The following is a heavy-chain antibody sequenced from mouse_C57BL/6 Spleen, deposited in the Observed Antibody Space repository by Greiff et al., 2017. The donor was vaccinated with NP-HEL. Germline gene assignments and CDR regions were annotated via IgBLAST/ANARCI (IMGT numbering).Heavy chain of an antibody. Sequence: VQLQQPGAELVMPGASVKLSCKASGYTFTSYWMHWVKQRPGQGLEWIGEIDPSDSYTNYNQKFKGKSTLTVDKSSSTAYMQLSSLTSEDYAVYYCARQRLGRYFDYWGQGTTLTVSS. J-gene: IGHJ2*01. CDR1: GYTFTSYW. V-gene: IGHV1-69*01. CDR3: ARQRLGRYFDY. CDR2: IDPSDSYT. D-gene: IGHD4-1*01.